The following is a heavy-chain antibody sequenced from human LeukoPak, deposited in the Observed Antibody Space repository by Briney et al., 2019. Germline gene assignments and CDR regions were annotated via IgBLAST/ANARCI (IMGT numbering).Heavy chain of an antibody. CDR1: GFTFSSYG. J-gene: IGHJ5*02. V-gene: IGHV3-33*06. Sequence: GGSLRLSCAASGFTFSSYGMHWVRQAPGKGREWVAVIWYDGSNKYYVDSVKGRFTLSRHNSKNTLYLQIQSMRAEDTAVYYCAQSASSTSFDPWGQGTLVTVSS. D-gene: IGHD2-2*01. CDR2: IWYDGSNK. CDR3: AQSASSTSFDP.